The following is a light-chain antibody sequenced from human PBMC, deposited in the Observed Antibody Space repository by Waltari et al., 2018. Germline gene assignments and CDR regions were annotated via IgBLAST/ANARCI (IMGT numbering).Light chain of an antibody. CDR2: DAS. CDR1: QSVSSN. Sequence: EIVMTQPPATLSVSPGERATLSCRASQSVSSNLAWYQQRPGQAPRLLIYDASTRATAIPARFSGSGSGTEFTLTIDSLQSEDFAVYYCQQYNNWPLTFGQGTKVEIK. V-gene: IGKV3-15*01. CDR3: QQYNNWPLT. J-gene: IGKJ1*01.